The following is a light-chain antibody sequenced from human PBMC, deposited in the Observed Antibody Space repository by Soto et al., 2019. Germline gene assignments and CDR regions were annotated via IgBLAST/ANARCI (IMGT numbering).Light chain of an antibody. CDR3: QQIGRT. J-gene: IGKJ1*01. CDR2: ATS. V-gene: IGKV3-20*01. CDR1: QSVKTGY. Sequence: EIVLTQSPGILSLSPGDRATLSCRASQSVKTGYLAWYQQTSGQSPRLLIYATSSRATGIPDRFSGSGSGTIFTLTISRLEPEDFAVYYCQQIGRTFGQGTKVEFK.